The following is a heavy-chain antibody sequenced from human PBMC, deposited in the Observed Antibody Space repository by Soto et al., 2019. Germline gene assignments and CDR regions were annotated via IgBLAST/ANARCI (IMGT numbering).Heavy chain of an antibody. CDR2: IYYSGST. CDR3: ARDRAKWKDYYYYGMDV. V-gene: IGHV4-30-4*01. Sequence: QVQLQESGPGLVKPSQTLSLTCTVSGGSIISGDDFWTWIRQPPGKGLEWIGYIYYSGSTYYNPSLKSRLTMSVDTSKNQFSLKLSSVTAADTAVYYCARDRAKWKDYYYYGMDVWGQGTTVTVSS. D-gene: IGHD1-20*01. J-gene: IGHJ6*02. CDR1: GGSIISGDDF.